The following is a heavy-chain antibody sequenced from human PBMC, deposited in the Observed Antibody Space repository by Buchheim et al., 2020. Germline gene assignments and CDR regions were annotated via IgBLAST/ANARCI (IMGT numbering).Heavy chain of an antibody. CDR3: ARGEPFYSSGWYYFDY. J-gene: IGHJ4*02. Sequence: EVQLLESGGGLVQPGGSLRLSCAASGFTFISYAMSWVRQAPGKGLEWVSGISGSGVYTYYPDSVKGRFTISRDNAKNSLYLQMNSLRAEDTAVYYCARGEPFYSSGWYYFDYWGQGTL. CDR2: ISGSGVYT. CDR1: GFTFISYA. V-gene: IGHV3-23*01. D-gene: IGHD6-19*01.